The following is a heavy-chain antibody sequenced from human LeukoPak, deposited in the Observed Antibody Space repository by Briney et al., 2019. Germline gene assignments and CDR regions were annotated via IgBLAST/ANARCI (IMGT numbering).Heavy chain of an antibody. J-gene: IGHJ6*02. V-gene: IGHV4-39*01. CDR3: ARLGVVPAAIWAPVYYYGMDV. Sequence: SETLSLTCTVSGGSISSSSYYWGWIRQPPGKGLEWIGSIYYSGSTYYNPSLKSRVTISVDTSKNQFSLKLSSVTAADTAVYYCARLGVVPAAIWAPVYYYGMDVWGQGTTVTVSS. CDR1: GGSISSSSYY. D-gene: IGHD2-2*01. CDR2: IYYSGST.